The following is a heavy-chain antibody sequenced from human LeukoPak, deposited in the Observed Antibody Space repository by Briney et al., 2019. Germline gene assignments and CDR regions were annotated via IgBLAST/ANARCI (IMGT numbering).Heavy chain of an antibody. CDR2: IYYSGST. V-gene: IGHV4-39*01. CDR3: AAGIAAAGTSDY. CDR1: GGSISSSSYY. Sequence: PSEILSLTCTVSGGSISSSSYYWGWIRQPPGKGLEWIGSIYYSGSTYYNPSLKSRATISVDTSKNQFSLKLSSVTAADTAVYYCAAGIAAAGTSDYWGQGTLVTVSS. D-gene: IGHD6-13*01. J-gene: IGHJ4*02.